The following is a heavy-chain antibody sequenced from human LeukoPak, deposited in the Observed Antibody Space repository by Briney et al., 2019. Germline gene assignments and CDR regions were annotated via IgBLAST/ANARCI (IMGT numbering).Heavy chain of an antibody. J-gene: IGHJ2*01. V-gene: IGHV3-33*06. CDR1: GFTFSSYG. Sequence: PGRSLRLSCAASGFTFSSYGMHWVRQAPGKGLEWAAVIWYDGSNKYYADSVKGRFTISRDNSKNTLYLQMNSLRAEDTAVYYCAKDSYGLYWYFDLWGRGTLVTVSS. CDR3: AKDSYGLYWYFDL. D-gene: IGHD5-18*01. CDR2: IWYDGSNK.